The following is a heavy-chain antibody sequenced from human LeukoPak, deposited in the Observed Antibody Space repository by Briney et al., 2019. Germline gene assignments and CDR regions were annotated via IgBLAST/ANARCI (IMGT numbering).Heavy chain of an antibody. Sequence: SQTLSLTCTVSGGSISSGGYYWSWIRQPPGKGLEWIGYIYHSGSTYYNPSLKSRVTISVDRSKNQFSLKLSSVTAADTAVYYCARDHIGWFDPWGQGTLVTVSS. CDR2: IYHSGST. CDR3: ARDHIGWFDP. J-gene: IGHJ5*02. V-gene: IGHV4-30-2*01. CDR1: GGSISSGGYY.